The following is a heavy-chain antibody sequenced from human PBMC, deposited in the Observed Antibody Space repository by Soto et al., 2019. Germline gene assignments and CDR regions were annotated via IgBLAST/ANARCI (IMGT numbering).Heavy chain of an antibody. CDR1: GYTFTTFW. Sequence: GESLKISCKGFGYTFTTFWISWVRQMPGKGLEWMGRIDPGDTYATYSPAFQGHVTISADKSISTAYLQWSSLKASDTAMYYCARLSSFFLYYYGIDVWGQGTTVTVSS. V-gene: IGHV5-10-1*01. CDR2: IDPGDTYA. D-gene: IGHD2-2*01. J-gene: IGHJ6*02. CDR3: ARLSSFFLYYYGIDV.